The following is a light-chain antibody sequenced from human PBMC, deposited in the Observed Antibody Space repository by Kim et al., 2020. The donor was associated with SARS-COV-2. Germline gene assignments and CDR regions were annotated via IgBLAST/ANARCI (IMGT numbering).Light chain of an antibody. V-gene: IGKV3-15*01. CDR3: QQYAYWRA. CDR2: GAS. CDR1: QSISSI. Sequence: SPAPRETATLSCSASQSISSILSWYQQKPGQAPRVLIYGASASATGIPARFSGSGSGTEFTLTSSNLQSDDFAVYYYQQYAYWRAFGQGTRLEIK. J-gene: IGKJ5*01.